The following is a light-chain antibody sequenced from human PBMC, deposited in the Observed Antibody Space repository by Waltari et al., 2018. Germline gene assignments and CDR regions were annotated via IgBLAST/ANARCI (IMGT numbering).Light chain of an antibody. V-gene: IGLV3-21*04. Sequence: SYVVTQSPSVSVAPGETARLTCGGDNIGSKSVHWYQQRPGQAPVLVSSYDSGRPSGIPERFSGSNSGNTATLTISWVEAEDETDYYCLVWHSTIDHQGVFGGGTKLTV. CDR2: YDS. CDR1: NIGSKS. CDR3: LVWHSTIDHQGV. J-gene: IGLJ2*01.